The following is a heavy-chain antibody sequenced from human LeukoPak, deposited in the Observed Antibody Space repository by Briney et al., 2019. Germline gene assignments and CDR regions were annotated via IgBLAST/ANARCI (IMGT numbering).Heavy chain of an antibody. J-gene: IGHJ6*02. V-gene: IGHV5-51*01. CDR1: GYSFTSYW. D-gene: IGHD3-10*01. CDR3: ARHQSLWFGELRPYYYYGMDV. CDR2: IYPGDSDT. Sequence: GESLKISCKGSGYSFTSYWIGWVRQMPGKGQEWMGIIYPGDSDTRYSPSFQGQVTISADKSISTAYLQWSSLKASDTAMYYCARHQSLWFGELRPYYYYGMDVWGQGTTVTVSS.